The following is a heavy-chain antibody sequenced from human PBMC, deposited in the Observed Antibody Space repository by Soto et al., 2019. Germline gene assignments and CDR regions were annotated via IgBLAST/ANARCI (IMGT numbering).Heavy chain of an antibody. J-gene: IGHJ6*03. CDR1: GFTFSDYY. D-gene: IGHD3-3*01. V-gene: IGHV3-11*01. CDR3: ARDVEWLLGYYYYYYMDV. CDR2: ISSSGSTI. Sequence: GGSLRLSCAASGFTFSDYYMSWIRQAPGKGLEWVSYISSSGSTIYYADSVKGRFTISRDNAKNSLYLQMNSLRAEDTVVYYCARDVEWLLGYYYYYYMDVWGKGTTVTVSS.